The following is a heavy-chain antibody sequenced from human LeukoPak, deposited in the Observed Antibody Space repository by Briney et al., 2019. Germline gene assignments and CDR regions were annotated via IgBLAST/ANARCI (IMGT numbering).Heavy chain of an antibody. D-gene: IGHD4-17*01. CDR3: VWDYGDYVMDV. CDR2: IASDGSST. CDR1: GFTFSSYW. Sequence: GGSLRLSCAASGFTFSSYWMNWVRQAPGKGLVWVSRIASDGSSTTYADSVKGRFSISRDNAKNTLYLQLNSLRAEDTAVYYCVWDYGDYVMDVWGLGTTVIVTS. J-gene: IGHJ6*02. V-gene: IGHV3-74*01.